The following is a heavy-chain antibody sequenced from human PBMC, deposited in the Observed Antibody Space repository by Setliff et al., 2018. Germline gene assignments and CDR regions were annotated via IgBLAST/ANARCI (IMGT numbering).Heavy chain of an antibody. V-gene: IGHV1-18*04. CDR2: ISAYSGNT. Sequence: ASVKVSCKASGYMFKSYGINWMRQAPGQGFEWMGWISAYSGNTKYAQKLQGRVTMTTDTSTTTAYLELRSLTSDDTAVYYCSRLVRYCTATSCQGASGAEFWGQGTLVTVSS. CDR1: GYMFKSYG. CDR3: SRLVRYCTATSCQGASGAEF. J-gene: IGHJ4*02. D-gene: IGHD2-8*02.